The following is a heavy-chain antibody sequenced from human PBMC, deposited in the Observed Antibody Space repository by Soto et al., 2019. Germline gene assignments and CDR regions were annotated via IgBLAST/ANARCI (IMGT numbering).Heavy chain of an antibody. Sequence: SETLSLTCTVSGGSISSYYWSWIRQPPGKGLEWIGYIYYSGSTNYNPSLKSRVTISVDTSKNQFSLKLSSVTAADTAVYYCARSKSDGGTFDYWGQGTLVTVSS. D-gene: IGHD2-15*01. J-gene: IGHJ4*02. CDR2: IYYSGST. CDR3: ARSKSDGGTFDY. V-gene: IGHV4-59*01. CDR1: GGSISSYY.